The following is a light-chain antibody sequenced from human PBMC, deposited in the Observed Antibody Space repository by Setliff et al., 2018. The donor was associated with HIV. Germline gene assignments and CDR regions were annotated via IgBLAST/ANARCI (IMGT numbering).Light chain of an antibody. CDR3: SSYTSTTPLYV. V-gene: IGLV2-14*03. CDR1: SSDVGGYNY. Sequence: QSVLTQPASVSGSPGQSITISCTGTSSDVGGYNYVSWYQLHPGKAPKLMIFDVSERPSGVSNRFSGSKSGNTASLTISGLQAEDEADYYCSSYTSTTPLYVFGTGTKVTVL. J-gene: IGLJ1*01. CDR2: DVS.